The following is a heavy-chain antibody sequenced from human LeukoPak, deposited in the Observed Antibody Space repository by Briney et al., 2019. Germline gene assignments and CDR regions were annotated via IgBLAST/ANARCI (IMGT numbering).Heavy chain of an antibody. Sequence: PGGSLRLSCAASGFTLSSYWMHGVRQAPGKGLVWVSRIKSDGSTNYADSVKGRFPISRDNAKNTLSLQMNSLRAEDTGVYYCARAPSEIGGYYPEYFRHWGQGALVTVSS. CDR1: GFTLSSYW. CDR2: IKSDGST. J-gene: IGHJ1*01. CDR3: ARAPSEIGGYYPEYFRH. D-gene: IGHD3-22*01. V-gene: IGHV3-74*01.